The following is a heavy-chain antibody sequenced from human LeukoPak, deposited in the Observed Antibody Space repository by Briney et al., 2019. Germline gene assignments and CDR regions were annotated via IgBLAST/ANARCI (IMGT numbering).Heavy chain of an antibody. CDR3: ARDITIIRGVMSSELDY. J-gene: IGHJ4*02. Sequence: GGSLRLSCAASGFTFSNYSMNWVRQAPGKGLEWVSSISTSITYTYYADSVKGRFTISRGNAKSSVYLQMNSLRAEDTAVYYCARDITIIRGVMSSELDYWGQGTLVTVSS. CDR2: ISTSITYT. CDR1: GFTFSNYS. V-gene: IGHV3-21*01. D-gene: IGHD3-10*01.